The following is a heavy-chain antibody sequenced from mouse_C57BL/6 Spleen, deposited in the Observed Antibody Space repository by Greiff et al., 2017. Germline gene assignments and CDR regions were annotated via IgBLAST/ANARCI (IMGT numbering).Heavy chain of an antibody. CDR2: INPSNGGT. Sequence: QVQLQQPGTELVKPGASVKLSCKASGYTFTSYWMHWVKQRPGQGLEWIGNINPSNGGTIYNEKFKSKATLTVDKSSSTAYMQLSCLTSEDSAVYYCARGRRLLAMDYWGQGTSVTVSS. CDR3: ARGRRLLAMDY. J-gene: IGHJ4*01. V-gene: IGHV1-53*01. CDR1: GYTFTSYW. D-gene: IGHD3-2*02.